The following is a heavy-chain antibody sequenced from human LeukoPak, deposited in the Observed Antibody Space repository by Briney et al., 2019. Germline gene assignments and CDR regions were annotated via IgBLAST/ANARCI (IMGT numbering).Heavy chain of an antibody. V-gene: IGHV4-59*02. D-gene: IGHD2-15*01. CDR3: ARVFVYCSGGSCYWGWFHP. Sequence: GSLRLACAASGFTVSSNYMSWVRQAPGKGLEWIGYIYYIGSTNYNPPLKSRVTISVDTSKNQFSLKLSSVTAADTAVYYCARVFVYCSGGSCYWGWFHPCGQGTLVIVSS. J-gene: IGHJ5*02. CDR1: GFTVSSNY. CDR2: IYYIGST.